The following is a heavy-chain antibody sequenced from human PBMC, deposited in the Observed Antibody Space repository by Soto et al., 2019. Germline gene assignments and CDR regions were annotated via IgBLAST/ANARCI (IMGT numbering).Heavy chain of an antibody. V-gene: IGHV1-46*01. CDR3: ARAQPNSSGWTNAFDI. Sequence: QVQLVQSGAEVKKPGASVKVSCKTSGYTFTTYYVHWVRQAPGQGLEWMAIIKPSSGTTNYAQKFKGRVTVTRDTYTSTVYVEVSSLRSEDTAVYYCARAQPNSSGWTNAFDIWGQGTVVTVSS. CDR1: GYTFTTYY. J-gene: IGHJ3*02. CDR2: IKPSSGTT. D-gene: IGHD6-25*01.